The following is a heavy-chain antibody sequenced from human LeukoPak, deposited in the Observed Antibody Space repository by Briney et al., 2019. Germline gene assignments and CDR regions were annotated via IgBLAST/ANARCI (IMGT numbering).Heavy chain of an antibody. Sequence: NPSETLSLTCTVSGGSISNYFWTWIRQPPGKGLEWIGNVYHSGNTNYNPSLKSRVTISVDTSKNQFSLKLSSVTAADTAVYYCARGTGSSRPNFDYWGQGTLVTVSS. D-gene: IGHD6-13*01. V-gene: IGHV4-59*01. CDR2: VYHSGNT. J-gene: IGHJ4*02. CDR3: ARGTGSSRPNFDY. CDR1: GGSISNYF.